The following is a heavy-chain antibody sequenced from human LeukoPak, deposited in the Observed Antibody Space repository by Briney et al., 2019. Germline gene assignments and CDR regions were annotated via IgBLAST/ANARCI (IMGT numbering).Heavy chain of an antibody. J-gene: IGHJ6*03. D-gene: IGHD6-13*01. V-gene: IGHV1-2*02. Sequence: ASVKVSCKASGYTFTGYYMHWVRQAPGQGLEWMGWINPNSGGTNYAQKFQGGVTMTRDTSISTAYMELSRLRSDDTAVYYCARDVAAAGPKSYYYYYMDVWGKGTTVTVSS. CDR2: INPNSGGT. CDR1: GYTFTGYY. CDR3: ARDVAAAGPKSYYYYYMDV.